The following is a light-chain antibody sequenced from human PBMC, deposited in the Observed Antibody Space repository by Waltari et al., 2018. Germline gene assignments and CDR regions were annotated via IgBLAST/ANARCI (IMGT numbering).Light chain of an antibody. CDR2: VNSDGSQ. J-gene: IGLJ3*02. Sequence: QLVLTQSPSASASLGASVKLTCTLSRGHSSNVIAWHQQQPEKGPRFLMKVNSDGSQSKGDKIPDRFSGSSSGAEHYLTISSLQSEDEADYYCQTGGHGTWVFGGGTKLTVL. CDR1: RGHSSNV. CDR3: QTGGHGTWV. V-gene: IGLV4-69*01.